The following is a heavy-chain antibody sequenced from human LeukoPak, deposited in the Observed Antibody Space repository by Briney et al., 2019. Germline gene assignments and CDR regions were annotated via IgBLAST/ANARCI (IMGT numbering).Heavy chain of an antibody. CDR2: IYYSGST. CDR3: ARLPFH. CDR1: GVSISSYY. V-gene: IGHV4-59*08. J-gene: IGHJ4*02. Sequence: PSETLSLTCTVFGVSISSYYWSWIRQPPGKGLEWIGYIYYSGSTNYNPSLKSRVTISVDTSKNQFSLKLSSVTAADTAVYYCARLPFHWGQGTLVTVSS.